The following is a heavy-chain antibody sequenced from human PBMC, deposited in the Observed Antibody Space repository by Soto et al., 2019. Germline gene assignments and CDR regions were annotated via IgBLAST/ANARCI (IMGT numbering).Heavy chain of an antibody. J-gene: IGHJ6*02. V-gene: IGHV1-18*01. D-gene: IGHD3-16*01. CDR1: GYTFTTYG. CDR3: AREGEMTYYYYGLDV. CDR2: ISGYDGHT. Sequence: QVQLVQSGAEVRKPGASVKVSCKASGYTFTTYGISWVRQAPGQGLEWMGWISGYDGHTKYAQKFQGRIIMTTDTSTSIGYLDLRSLRSDDTAVYYCAREGEMTYYYYGLDVWCQGTTVTVSS.